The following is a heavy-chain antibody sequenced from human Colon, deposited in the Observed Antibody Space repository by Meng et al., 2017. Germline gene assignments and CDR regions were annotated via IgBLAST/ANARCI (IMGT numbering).Heavy chain of an antibody. J-gene: IGHJ4*02. Sequence: QVQLQQSGPGLVMPSQTLSLTGVISGDSVSSNTAAWNWIRQSPSRGLEWLGRTYYRSKWYNEYAVSVKSRMTFNADTSKNQVSLQVNSVTPEDTAVYYCARDHGYSYGLPLDYWGQGILVTVSS. CDR1: GDSVSSNTAA. CDR2: TYYRSKWYN. D-gene: IGHD5-18*01. CDR3: ARDHGYSYGLPLDY. V-gene: IGHV6-1*01.